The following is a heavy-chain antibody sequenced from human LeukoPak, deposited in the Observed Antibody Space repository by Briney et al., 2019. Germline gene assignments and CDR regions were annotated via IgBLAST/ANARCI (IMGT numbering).Heavy chain of an antibody. V-gene: IGHV3-30*18. CDR3: AKSRGGHDDY. D-gene: IGHD2-15*01. CDR1: GFTFSSYG. Sequence: GGSLRLSCAASGFTFSSYGMHWVRHGPGKGLEWGSVISYDGSNKYYADSVKGRFTISRDNSKNTLYLQMNSLRAEDTAVYYCAKSRGGHDDYWGQGTLVTVSS. CDR2: ISYDGSNK. J-gene: IGHJ4*02.